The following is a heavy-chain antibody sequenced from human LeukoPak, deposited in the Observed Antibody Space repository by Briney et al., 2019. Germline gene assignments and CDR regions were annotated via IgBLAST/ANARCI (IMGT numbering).Heavy chain of an antibody. Sequence: SDTLSHTCAVSGFSISTSNWWGWIRQPPGKGLEWIGYIYYGGSTYYNPSLKSRLTMSVDTSKNQFSLKLSSVTALDTAVYYCAKKIAGQNYFDYWGQGILVTVSS. D-gene: IGHD6-13*01. J-gene: IGHJ4*02. CDR3: AKKIAGQNYFDY. CDR1: GFSISTSNW. V-gene: IGHV4-28*01. CDR2: IYYGGST.